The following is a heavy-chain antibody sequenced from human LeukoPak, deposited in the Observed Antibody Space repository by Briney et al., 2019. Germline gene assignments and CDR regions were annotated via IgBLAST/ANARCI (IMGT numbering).Heavy chain of an antibody. D-gene: IGHD2-21*02. CDR3: SREFPFCGADCFSGVFDI. J-gene: IGHJ3*02. V-gene: IGHV1-18*01. CDR2: ISVINSGNT. Sequence: WVRQAPGXGXXWMGWISVINSGNTRYAQNFQGRLTMTTDTSTTTAYMELRSLRSDDTAVYYCSREFPFCGADCFSGVFDIWGQGTMVTVS.